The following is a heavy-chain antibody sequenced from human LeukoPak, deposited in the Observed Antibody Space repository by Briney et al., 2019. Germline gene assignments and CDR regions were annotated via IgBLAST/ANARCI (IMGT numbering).Heavy chain of an antibody. J-gene: IGHJ4*02. V-gene: IGHV4-59*01. CDR1: GVSISSFY. Sequence: PSETLSLTCTVSGVSISSFYWSWIRPPQGQGLVWSGYIYYSGSTNYNPSLKSRVTISVDTSKNQFSRKLSSVTAADTAVYYCARHSTDCSGSTCYDYWGQGTLVTVSS. D-gene: IGHD2-15*01. CDR2: IYYSGST. CDR3: ARHSTDCSGSTCYDY.